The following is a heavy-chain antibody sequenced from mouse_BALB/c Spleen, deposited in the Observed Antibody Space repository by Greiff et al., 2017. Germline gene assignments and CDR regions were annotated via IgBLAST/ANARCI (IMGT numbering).Heavy chain of an antibody. D-gene: IGHD2-1*01. CDR3: TSMVTTYYAMDY. V-gene: IGHV1S22*01. Sequence: LQQPGSELVRPGASVKLSCKASGYTFTSYWMHWVKQRPGQGLEWIGNIYPGSGITNYDEKFKSKATLTVDTSSSTAYMQLSSLTSEDSAVYYCTSMVTTYYAMDYWGQGTSVTVSS. J-gene: IGHJ4*01. CDR1: GYTFTSYW. CDR2: IYPGSGIT.